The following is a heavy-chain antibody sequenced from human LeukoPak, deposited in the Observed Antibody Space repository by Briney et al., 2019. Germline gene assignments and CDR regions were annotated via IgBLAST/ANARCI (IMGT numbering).Heavy chain of an antibody. J-gene: IGHJ4*02. CDR1: GYTFRNYA. D-gene: IGHD4-11*01. V-gene: IGHV7-4-1*02. CDR2: INTNTGNP. CDR3: AREVRAFDY. Sequence: ASVKVSCKASGYTFRNYAINWVRQAPGQGLECMGWINTNTGNPTYAQGFTGRFVFSLDTSVSTAYLQISSLKAEDTAVYYCAREVRAFDYWGQGTLVTVSS.